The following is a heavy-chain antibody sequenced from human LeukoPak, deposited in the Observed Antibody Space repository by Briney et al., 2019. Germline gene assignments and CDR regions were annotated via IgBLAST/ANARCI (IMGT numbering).Heavy chain of an antibody. V-gene: IGHV3-33*01. Sequence: PGGSLRLSCAASGFTFSSYGMHWVRQAPGKGLEWVAVIWYDGSNKYYADSVKGRFTISRDNSKNTLYLQMNSLRAEDTAVYYCARAVLGSYSSSWYSGLRYYYYYGMDVWGQGTTVTVSS. CDR2: IWYDGSNK. J-gene: IGHJ6*02. CDR1: GFTFSSYG. CDR3: ARAVLGSYSSSWYSGLRYYYYYGMDV. D-gene: IGHD6-13*01.